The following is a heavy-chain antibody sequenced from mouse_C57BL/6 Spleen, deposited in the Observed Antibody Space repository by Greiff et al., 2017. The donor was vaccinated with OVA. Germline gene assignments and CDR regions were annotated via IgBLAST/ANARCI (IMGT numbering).Heavy chain of an antibody. J-gene: IGHJ3*01. V-gene: IGHV5-4*01. Sequence: EVKLMESGGGLVKPGGSLKLSCAASGFTFSSYAMSWVRQTPEKRLEWVATISDGGSYTYYPDNVKGRFTISRDNAKNNLYLQMSHLKSEETAMYYCARDTGSSGFAYWGQGTLVTVSA. CDR3: ARDTGSSGFAY. D-gene: IGHD1-1*01. CDR2: ISDGGSYT. CDR1: GFTFSSYA.